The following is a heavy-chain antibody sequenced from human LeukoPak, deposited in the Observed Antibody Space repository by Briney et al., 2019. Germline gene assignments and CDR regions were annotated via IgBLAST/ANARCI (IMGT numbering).Heavy chain of an antibody. CDR3: AKRDGKEPWLVPPFDY. CDR2: ISGSGGST. CDR1: GFTFSSYA. J-gene: IGHJ4*02. Sequence: GGSLRLSCAASGFTFSSYAMSWVRQAPGKGLEWVSAISGSGGSTYYADSVKGRFTISRDNSKNTLYLQMNSLRAEDTAVYYRAKRDGKEPWLVPPFDYWGQGTLVTVSS. D-gene: IGHD6-19*01. V-gene: IGHV3-23*01.